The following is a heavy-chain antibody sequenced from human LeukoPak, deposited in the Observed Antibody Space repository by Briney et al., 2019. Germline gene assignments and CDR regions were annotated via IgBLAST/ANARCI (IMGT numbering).Heavy chain of an antibody. CDR1: GGSFSGYY. V-gene: IGHV4-34*01. D-gene: IGHD3-10*01. J-gene: IGHJ6*03. CDR3: ASSKYGSGSHYYYIDV. Sequence: SETLSLTCAVYGGSFSGYYWSWIRQPPGKGLEWIGEINHSGSTNYNPSLKSRVTISVDTSKNQFSLKLSSVTAADTAVYYCASSKYGSGSHYYYIDVWGKGTTVTVSS. CDR2: INHSGST.